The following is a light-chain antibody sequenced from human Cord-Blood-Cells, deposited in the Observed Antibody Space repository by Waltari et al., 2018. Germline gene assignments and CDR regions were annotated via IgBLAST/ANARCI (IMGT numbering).Light chain of an antibody. V-gene: IGLV1-44*01. CDR3: AAWDDSLIWV. CDR2: SNN. Sequence: QSVLTQPPSASGTPGQRVTISCSGSSSNIGSNTVNWYHQLPGTAPKFLIYSNNQRPSGVPDRFPGSKSGTSASLAISGLQSEDEADYYCAAWDDSLIWVFGGGTKLTVL. J-gene: IGLJ3*02. CDR1: SSNIGSNT.